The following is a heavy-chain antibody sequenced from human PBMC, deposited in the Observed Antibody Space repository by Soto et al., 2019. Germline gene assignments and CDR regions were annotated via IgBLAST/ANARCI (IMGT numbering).Heavy chain of an antibody. J-gene: IGHJ5*02. D-gene: IGHD3-3*01. V-gene: IGHV1-69*01. Sequence: QVQLVQSGAEVKKPGSSVKVSCKASGGTFSSYAISWVRQAPGQGLEWMGGIIPIFGTANYAQKFQGRVTITADESTSTAYMELSRLRSEDTAVYYCASERPDYDFWSGSLNWFDPWGQGTLVTISS. CDR1: GGTFSSYA. CDR2: IIPIFGTA. CDR3: ASERPDYDFWSGSLNWFDP.